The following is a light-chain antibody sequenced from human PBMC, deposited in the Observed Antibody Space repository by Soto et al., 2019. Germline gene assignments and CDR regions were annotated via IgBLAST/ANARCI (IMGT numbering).Light chain of an antibody. V-gene: IGKV3-20*01. Sequence: EIVLTQSPGTLSLSTGERVTLSCRASQSISGSYLAWYQQKRGQAPRLLVYGATTRATGIPDRFSGSGSGSDFTLIISRLEPEDFAVYFCQQYGVSPQSFGPGSKVDVK. CDR3: QQYGVSPQS. CDR2: GAT. CDR1: QSISGSY. J-gene: IGKJ3*01.